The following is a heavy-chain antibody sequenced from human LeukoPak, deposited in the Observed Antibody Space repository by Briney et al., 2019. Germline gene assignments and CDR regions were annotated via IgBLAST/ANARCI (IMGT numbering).Heavy chain of an antibody. CDR1: GFTFNSYA. D-gene: IGHD1-26*01. CDR3: ARDSLVGATTSCVDY. Sequence: PGGSLRLSCAASGFTFNSYAIYWVRQAPGKGLEWVAVISYDGTNKYYADSVKGRFTISRDNSKNTLYLQMNSLRAEDTAVYYCARDSLVGATTSCVDYWGQGTLVTVSS. CDR2: ISYDGTNK. J-gene: IGHJ4*02. V-gene: IGHV3-30*04.